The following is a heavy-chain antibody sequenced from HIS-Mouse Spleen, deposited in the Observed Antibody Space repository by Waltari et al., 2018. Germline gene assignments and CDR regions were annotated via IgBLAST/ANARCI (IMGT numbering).Heavy chain of an antibody. CDR2: IYYSGST. J-gene: IGHJ2*01. CDR1: GGSLRSSTYY. CDR3: AREIPYSSSWYDWYFDL. D-gene: IGHD6-13*01. Sequence: QLQLQESGPGLVKPSETLSLTCTVSGGSLRSSTYYWAWIRQPPGKGLEWIGSIYYSGSTYYNPSLKSRVTISVDTSKNQFSLKLSSVTAADTAVYYCAREIPYSSSWYDWYFDLWGRGTLVTVSS. V-gene: IGHV4-39*07.